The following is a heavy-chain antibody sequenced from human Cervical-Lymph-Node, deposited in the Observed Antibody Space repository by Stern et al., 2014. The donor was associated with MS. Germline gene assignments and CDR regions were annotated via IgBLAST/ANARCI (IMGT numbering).Heavy chain of an antibody. CDR1: GYTFTDYY. Sequence: QDQLVQSGAEVKKPGASVKVSCKASGYTFTDYYMHWVRQAPGQGLEWMGRINPNSGGTNYAQKFQGRVTMTRDTSISTAYMELSRLRSDDTAVYYCARERALIVGATTGFDYWGQGTLVTVSS. D-gene: IGHD1-26*01. CDR2: INPNSGGT. CDR3: ARERALIVGATTGFDY. J-gene: IGHJ4*02. V-gene: IGHV1-2*06.